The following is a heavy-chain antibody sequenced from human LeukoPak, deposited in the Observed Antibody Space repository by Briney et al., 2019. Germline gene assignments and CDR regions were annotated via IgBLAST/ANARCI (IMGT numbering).Heavy chain of an antibody. J-gene: IGHJ4*02. CDR1: GFTFSSYG. CDR2: ISYDGSNK. CDR3: ANQRGITMVRGVISYFDY. Sequence: PGGSLRLSCAASGFTFSSYGMHWFRQAPGKGLEWVALISYDGSNKYYADSVKGRFTISRDNSKNTLYLQMNSLRAEDTAVYYCANQRGITMVRGVISYFDYWGQGTLVTVSS. V-gene: IGHV3-30*18. D-gene: IGHD3-10*01.